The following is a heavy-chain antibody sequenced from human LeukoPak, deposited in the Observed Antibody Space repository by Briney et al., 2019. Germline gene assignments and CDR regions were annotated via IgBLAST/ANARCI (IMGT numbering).Heavy chain of an antibody. CDR3: ARVTSGYYKYY. V-gene: IGHV4-30-4*01. Sequence: SQTLSLTCTVSGGSISSGDYYWSWIRQPPGKGLEWIGYIYYSGSTYYNLSLKSRVTISVDTSKNQFSLKLSSVTAADTAVYYCARVTSGYYKYYWGQGTLVTVSS. J-gene: IGHJ4*02. D-gene: IGHD3-22*01. CDR1: GGSISSGDYY. CDR2: IYYSGST.